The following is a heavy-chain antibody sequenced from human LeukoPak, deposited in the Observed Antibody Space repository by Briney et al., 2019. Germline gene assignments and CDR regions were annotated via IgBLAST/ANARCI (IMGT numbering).Heavy chain of an antibody. V-gene: IGHV3-20*04. D-gene: IGHD3-10*01. CDR2: INWNGGST. CDR3: ARNTRSTEYYYGSGSYYSSYFHN. CDR1: RFTFDDYG. J-gene: IGHJ4*02. Sequence: GGSLRLSCAASRFTFDDYGMSWVRQAPGKGLEWVSGINWNGGSTGYVDSVKGRFTISRDNAKNSLYLQMNSLRAEDTALYYCARNTRSTEYYYGSGSYYSSYFHNWGQGTLVTVSS.